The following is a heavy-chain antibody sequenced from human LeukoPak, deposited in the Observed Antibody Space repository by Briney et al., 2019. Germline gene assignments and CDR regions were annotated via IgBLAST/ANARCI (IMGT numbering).Heavy chain of an antibody. Sequence: GGSLRLSCAASGFTFSSYCMHWVRQAPGKGLMWVSRIKSDGSRTSYADSVKGRFTISRDNARNTLYLQMNSLRPEDTAIYYCASDRVFYGLDVWGQGTTVTVSS. CDR1: GFTFSSYC. CDR2: IKSDGSRT. J-gene: IGHJ6*02. V-gene: IGHV3-74*01. CDR3: ASDRVFYGLDV.